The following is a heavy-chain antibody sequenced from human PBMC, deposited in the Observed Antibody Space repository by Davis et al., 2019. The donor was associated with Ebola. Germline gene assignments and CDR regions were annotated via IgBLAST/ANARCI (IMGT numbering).Heavy chain of an antibody. CDR1: GYTFTSYY. CDR3: ATRGVGGGYFDY. J-gene: IGHJ4*02. V-gene: IGHV1-46*01. Sequence: VKVSCTASGYTFTSYYMHWVRQAPGQGLEWMGIINPSGGSTSYAQKFQGRVTMTRATSTSTVYMELSSLRSEDTAVYYCATRGVGGGYFDYWGQGTLVTVSS. D-gene: IGHD3-10*01. CDR2: INPSGGST.